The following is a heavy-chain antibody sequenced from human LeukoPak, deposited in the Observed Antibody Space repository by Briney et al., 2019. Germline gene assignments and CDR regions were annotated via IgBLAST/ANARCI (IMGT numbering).Heavy chain of an antibody. J-gene: IGHJ4*02. D-gene: IGHD6-13*01. CDR2: IYPGDSDT. CDR1: GYSFTTYW. Sequence: GESLKISCKASGYSFTTYWIGWVRQMPGKGLEWMGIIYPGDSDTRYSPSFQGHVTISADKSISTAYLQWSSLKASDTAMYYCASLYPYSSSWYDYWGQGTLVTVSS. V-gene: IGHV5-51*01. CDR3: ASLYPYSSSWYDY.